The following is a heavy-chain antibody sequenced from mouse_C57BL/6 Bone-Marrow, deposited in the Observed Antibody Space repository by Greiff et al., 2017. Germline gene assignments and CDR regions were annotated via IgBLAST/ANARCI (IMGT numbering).Heavy chain of an antibody. J-gene: IGHJ3*01. D-gene: IGHD4-1*01. Sequence: EVQLQQSGPGLVKPSQSLSLTCSVTGYSITSGYYWNWIRQFPGNKLEWMGYISYDGSNNYNPSLKNRISITRDTSKNQFFLKLNSVTTEDTATYYCATGWFAYWGQGTLVTVSA. V-gene: IGHV3-6*01. CDR2: ISYDGSN. CDR1: GYSITSGYY. CDR3: ATGWFAY.